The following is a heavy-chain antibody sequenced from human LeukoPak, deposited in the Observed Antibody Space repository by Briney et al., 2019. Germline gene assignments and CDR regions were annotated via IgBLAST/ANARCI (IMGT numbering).Heavy chain of an antibody. CDR3: AKDYYGSEPRRWFDP. Sequence: GGSLRLSCAASGFAFSTYWMHWVRQAPGKGLVWVSRIDSDGTRTTYADSVKGRFTISRDNSKNMLYLQMNSLRAEDTAVYYCAKDYYGSEPRRWFDPWGQGTLVTVSS. CDR2: IDSDGTRT. D-gene: IGHD3-10*01. J-gene: IGHJ5*02. CDR1: GFAFSTYW. V-gene: IGHV3-74*01.